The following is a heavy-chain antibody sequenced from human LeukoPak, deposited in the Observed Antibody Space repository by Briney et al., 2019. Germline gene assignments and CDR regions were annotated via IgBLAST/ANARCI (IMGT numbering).Heavy chain of an antibody. D-gene: IGHD2-2*01. V-gene: IGHV4-4*02. CDR2: IYHSGST. Sequence: GSLRLSCAASKFTFSSYEINWVRQAPGKGLEWIGEIYHSGSTNYNPSLKSRVTKSVDKSKNQFSLKLSSVTAADTAVYYCARSSTSGGDYWGQGTLVTVSS. CDR1: KFTFSSYEI. J-gene: IGHJ4*02. CDR3: ARSSTSGGDY.